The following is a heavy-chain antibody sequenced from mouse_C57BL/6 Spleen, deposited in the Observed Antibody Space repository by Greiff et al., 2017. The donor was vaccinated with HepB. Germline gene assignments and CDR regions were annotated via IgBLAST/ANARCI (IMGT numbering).Heavy chain of an antibody. CDR2: IDPETGGT. CDR3: TYYLFAY. Sequence: VKLQESGAELARPGASVTLSCKASGYTFTDYEMHWVKQTPVHGLEWIGAIDPETGGTAYNQKFKGKAILTADKSSSTAYMELRSLTAEDSAVYYCTYYLFAYWGQGTLVTVSA. V-gene: IGHV1-15*01. J-gene: IGHJ3*01. CDR1: GYTFTDYE. D-gene: IGHD1-1*01.